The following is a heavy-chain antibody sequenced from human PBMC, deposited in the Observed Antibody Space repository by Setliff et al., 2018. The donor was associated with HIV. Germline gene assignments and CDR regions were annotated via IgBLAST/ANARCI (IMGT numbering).Heavy chain of an antibody. J-gene: IGHJ4*02. V-gene: IGHV4-38-2*02. CDR2: IYHSGTT. D-gene: IGHD5-12*01. CDR3: ASMYSGYVQDYFDY. CDR1: GYSISSGYH. Sequence: SETLSLTCTVSGYSISSGYHWGWIRQAPGRGLEWIGNIYHSGTTSYNPSLKSRVTISIDTSNSQFSLNLRSVTAADTAVYYCASMYSGYVQDYFDYWGQGTLVTVSS.